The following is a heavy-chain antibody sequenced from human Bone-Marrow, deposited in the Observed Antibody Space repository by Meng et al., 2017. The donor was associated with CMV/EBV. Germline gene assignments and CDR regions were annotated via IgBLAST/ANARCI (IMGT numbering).Heavy chain of an antibody. J-gene: IGHJ3*02. Sequence: ASVKVSCKASGYTFAGHYLHWVRQAPGQGLEWMGWINPSSGATNYAQKFRGRATMTRDTSTRTAYMDLSRLRSDDTALYYCAREWRRRRYDGNYNVPDGFDIWGQGTMVTVSS. CDR1: GYTFAGHY. V-gene: IGHV1-2*02. CDR2: INPSSGAT. CDR3: AREWRRRRYDGNYNVPDGFDI. D-gene: IGHD1-26*01.